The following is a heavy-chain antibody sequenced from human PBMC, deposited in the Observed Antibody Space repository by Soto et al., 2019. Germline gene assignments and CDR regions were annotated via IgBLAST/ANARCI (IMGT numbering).Heavy chain of an antibody. CDR2: IYYSGST. V-gene: IGHV4-39*01. CDR3: ARHHLGLKVFNWFDP. CDR1: GGSISSSSYY. J-gene: IGHJ5*02. D-gene: IGHD3-16*01. Sequence: SETLSLTCTVSGGSISSSSYYWGWIRQPPGKGLEWIGSIYYSGSTYYNPSLKSRVTISVDTSKNQFSLKLSSVTAADTAVYYCARHHLGLKVFNWFDPWGQGTLVTVSS.